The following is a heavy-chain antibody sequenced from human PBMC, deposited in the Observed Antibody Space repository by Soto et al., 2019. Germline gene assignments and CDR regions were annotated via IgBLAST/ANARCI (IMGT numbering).Heavy chain of an antibody. D-gene: IGHD4-17*01. J-gene: IGHJ4*02. CDR1: GGSISSGGYS. CDR3: ARASTTVTILAY. V-gene: IGHV4-30-2*01. Sequence: SETLSLTCAVSGGSISSGGYSWSWIRQPPGKGLEWIGYIYHSGSTYYNPSLKSRVTISVDRSKNQFSLKLSSVTAADTAVYFFARASTTVTILAYWGRGT. CDR2: IYHSGST.